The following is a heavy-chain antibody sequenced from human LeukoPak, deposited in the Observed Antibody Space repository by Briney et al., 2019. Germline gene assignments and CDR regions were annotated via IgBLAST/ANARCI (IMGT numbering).Heavy chain of an antibody. J-gene: IGHJ4*02. CDR3: ARHSLLPGAY. D-gene: IGHD2-15*01. Sequence: PSETLSLTCAVSGYSISSGYYWGWIRQPPGKGLEWIGSIYHSGSTYYNPSLKSRATISVDTSKNQFSLKLSSVTAADTAVYYCARHSLLPGAYWGQGTLVTVSS. CDR1: GYSISSGYY. CDR2: IYHSGST. V-gene: IGHV4-38-2*01.